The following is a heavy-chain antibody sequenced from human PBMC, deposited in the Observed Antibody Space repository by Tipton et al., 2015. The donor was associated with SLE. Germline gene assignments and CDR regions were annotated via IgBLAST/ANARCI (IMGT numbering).Heavy chain of an antibody. D-gene: IGHD3-10*01. CDR2: ISSNGGST. Sequence: SLRLSCAASGFTFSSYTMHWVRQAPGKGLEYVSVISSNGGSTYYADSVKGRFTISRDNSKNTLSLHMGSLRPEDTAMYYCARAGEALPGAYWGQGSLVTVSS. CDR3: ARAGEALPGAY. CDR1: GFTFSSYT. J-gene: IGHJ4*02. V-gene: IGHV3-64*02.